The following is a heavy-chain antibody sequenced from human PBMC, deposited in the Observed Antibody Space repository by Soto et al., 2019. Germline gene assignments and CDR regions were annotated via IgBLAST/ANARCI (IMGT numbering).Heavy chain of an antibody. D-gene: IGHD3-10*01. J-gene: IGHJ6*02. CDR3: ARGVRGYGMDV. Sequence: PSETLSLTCTVSGGFVNSDTHSWSWIRQTPGKRLEWIGFIYSGGSTKNPSLRSRVTMSVDTSKNQFSLKLRSVIVADTAVYYCARGVRGYGMDVWGQGTTVTVSS. V-gene: IGHV4-61*01. CDR2: IYSGGST. CDR1: GGFVNSDTHS.